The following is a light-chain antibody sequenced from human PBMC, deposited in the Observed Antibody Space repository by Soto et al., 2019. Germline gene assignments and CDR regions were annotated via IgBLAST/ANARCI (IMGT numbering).Light chain of an antibody. J-gene: IGKJ5*01. CDR1: QTISTY. CDR3: QQSFRSPT. V-gene: IGKV1-39*01. CDR2: SAS. Sequence: DLQMTQSPSSLSASVGDRVTITCRTSQTISTYLNWYQQKPGKAPKLLIYSASSLQSGVPSRFSGSGSGTDFTLTITSLQPEDVATYYCQQSFRSPTFGQGTRLEIK.